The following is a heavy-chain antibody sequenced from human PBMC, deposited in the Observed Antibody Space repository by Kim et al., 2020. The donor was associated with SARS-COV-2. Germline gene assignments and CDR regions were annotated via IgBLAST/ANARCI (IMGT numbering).Heavy chain of an antibody. J-gene: IGHJ6*02. CDR3: ARAPAAGTWYYYYGMDV. CDR1: GYTFTGYY. CDR2: INPNSGGT. D-gene: IGHD6-13*01. Sequence: ASVKVSCKASGYTFTGYYMHWVRQAPGQGLEWMGWINPNSGGTNYAQKFQGRVTMTRDTSISTAYMELSRLRSDDTAVYYCARAPAAGTWYYYYGMDVWGQGTTVTVSS. V-gene: IGHV1-2*02.